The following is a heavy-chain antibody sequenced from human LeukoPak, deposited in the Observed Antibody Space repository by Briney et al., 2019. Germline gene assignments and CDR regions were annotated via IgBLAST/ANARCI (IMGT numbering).Heavy chain of an antibody. CDR3: AKMAMTRGYYHGMDV. CDR2: IYYSGST. J-gene: IGHJ6*02. CDR1: GGSISSSSYY. D-gene: IGHD5-24*01. V-gene: IGHV4-39*07. Sequence: PSETLSLTCTVSGGSISSSSYYWGWIRQPPGKGLEWIGSIYYSGSTYYNPSLKSRVTISVDTFKNQFSLKLTSVTAADTAVYYCAKMAMTRGYYHGMDVWGQGTTVTVSS.